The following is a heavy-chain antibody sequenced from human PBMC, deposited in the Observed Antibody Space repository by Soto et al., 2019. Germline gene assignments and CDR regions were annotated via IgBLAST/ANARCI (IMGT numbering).Heavy chain of an antibody. CDR3: TRGPRPISTGTWAY. CDR1: GFIFKMYW. Sequence: HPGGSLRLSCAASGFIFKMYWMHWVRQSPGKGLVWISRIYNDGTYSDYADSVRGRFTISRDNVNDTLYLQMNNLRAEDSGLYYCTRGPRPISTGTWAYWREGTQVTVSS. V-gene: IGHV3-74*01. D-gene: IGHD3-9*01. CDR2: IYNDGTYS. J-gene: IGHJ4*02.